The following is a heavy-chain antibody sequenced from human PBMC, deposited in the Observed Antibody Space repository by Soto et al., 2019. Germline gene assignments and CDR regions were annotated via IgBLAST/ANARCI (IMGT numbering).Heavy chain of an antibody. J-gene: IGHJ4*02. CDR2: VYNSGST. CDR1: GGSISSNY. D-gene: IGHD6-13*01. V-gene: IGHV4-59*01. CDR3: ARYRREAVAGYTLDD. Sequence: SETLSLTCTVSGGSISSNYWTWIRQPPGKGLEWIGYVYNSGSTNYNPSLKSRVTISEDTSKSQFSLKVNSMTAADTAVYYCARYRREAVAGYTLDDWGQGILVTVSS.